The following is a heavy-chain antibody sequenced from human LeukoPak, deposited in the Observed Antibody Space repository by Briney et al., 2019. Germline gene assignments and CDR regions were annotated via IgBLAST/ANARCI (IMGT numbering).Heavy chain of an antibody. CDR3: GRPPLGYCTGGSCSFDP. D-gene: IGHD2-15*01. CDR2: IKQDGSQK. J-gene: IGHJ5*02. Sequence: EAGGSLRLSCTTSGFTFSNYWMNWVRQAPGKGLEWVATIKQDGSQKYYVDSVKGRFTISRDNAKNSPYLQMNSLRGDDTAVYYCGRPPLGYCTGGSCSFDPWGQGTLVTVSS. V-gene: IGHV3-7*01. CDR1: GFTFSNYW.